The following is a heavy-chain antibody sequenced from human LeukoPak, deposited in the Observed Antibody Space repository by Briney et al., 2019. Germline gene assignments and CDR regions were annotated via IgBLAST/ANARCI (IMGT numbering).Heavy chain of an antibody. J-gene: IGHJ4*02. V-gene: IGHV3-30*04. Sequence: GGSLRLSCAASGFTFSSYAMHWVRQAPGKGLEWVAVISYDGSNKYYADSVKGRFTISRDNSKNTLYLQMNSLRAEDTAVYYCAREQRMVRGVIIYYFDYWGRGTLVTVSS. CDR3: AREQRMVRGVIIYYFDY. D-gene: IGHD3-10*01. CDR1: GFTFSSYA. CDR2: ISYDGSNK.